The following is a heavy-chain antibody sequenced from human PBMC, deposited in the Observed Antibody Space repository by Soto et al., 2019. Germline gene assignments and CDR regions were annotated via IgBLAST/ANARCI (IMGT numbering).Heavy chain of an antibody. J-gene: IGHJ4*02. CDR3: ARVPGSTSWYYFDY. CDR2: MRPNSGTT. Sequence: VASVKVSCKTSGNTFTSYDMNWVRQAPGQGLEWMGWMRPNSGTTGYAGKFQGRVSMTRNTSISTAYMELSGLTSEDTAVYYCARVPGSTSWYYFDYWGQGTPVTVSS. V-gene: IGHV1-8*01. CDR1: GNTFTSYD. D-gene: IGHD6-13*01.